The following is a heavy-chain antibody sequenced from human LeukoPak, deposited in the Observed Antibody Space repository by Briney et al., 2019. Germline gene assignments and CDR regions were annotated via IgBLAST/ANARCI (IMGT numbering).Heavy chain of an antibody. D-gene: IGHD6-13*01. CDR3: ARGSGYSSSWDAFDI. V-gene: IGHV3-30-3*01. CDR2: ISYDGSNK. CDR1: GFTFSSYA. Sequence: QPGRSLRLSCAASGFTFSSYAMPWVRQAPGKGLEWVAVISYDGSNKYYADSVKGRFTISRDNSKNTLYLQMNSLRAEDTAVYYCARGSGYSSSWDAFDIWGQGTMVTVSS. J-gene: IGHJ3*02.